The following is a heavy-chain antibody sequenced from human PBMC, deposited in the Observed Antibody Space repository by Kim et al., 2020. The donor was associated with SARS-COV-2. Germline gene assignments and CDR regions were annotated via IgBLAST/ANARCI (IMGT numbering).Heavy chain of an antibody. Sequence: TLKSRVTISVDTSKNQFSLKLSSVTAADTAVYYCARGQLWSNYYYGMDVWGQGTTVTVSS. D-gene: IGHD5-18*01. J-gene: IGHJ6*02. V-gene: IGHV4-59*01. CDR3: ARGQLWSNYYYGMDV.